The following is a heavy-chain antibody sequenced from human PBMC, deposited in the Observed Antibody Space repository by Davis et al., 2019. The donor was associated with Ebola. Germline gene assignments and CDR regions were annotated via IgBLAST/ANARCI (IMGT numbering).Heavy chain of an antibody. D-gene: IGHD2-15*01. CDR1: GGTFSSYA. CDR3: ARGGCGGSCYDSSYYYYGMDV. J-gene: IGHJ6*02. V-gene: IGHV3-23*01. Sequence: SCKASGGTFSSYAMSWVRQAPGKGLEWVSAISGSGGSTYYADSVKGRFTISRDNSKNTLYLQMNSLRAEDTAVYYCARGGCGGSCYDSSYYYYGMDVWGQGTTVTVSS. CDR2: ISGSGGST.